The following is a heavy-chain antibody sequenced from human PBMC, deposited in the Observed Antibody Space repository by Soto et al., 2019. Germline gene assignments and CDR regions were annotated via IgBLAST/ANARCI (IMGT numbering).Heavy chain of an antibody. D-gene: IGHD4-17*01. V-gene: IGHV4-30-2*01. CDR2: IYHSGNT. Sequence: SETLSLTCAVSGGSISSGGYSWSWIRQPPGKGLEWIGYIYHSGNTYDNPSLKSRVTISVDRSKNQFSLKLSSVTAADTPVYYCSRAQTSGASGRYFYYWGQGTLVTVSS. J-gene: IGHJ4*02. CDR3: SRAQTSGASGRYFYY. CDR1: GGSISSGGYS.